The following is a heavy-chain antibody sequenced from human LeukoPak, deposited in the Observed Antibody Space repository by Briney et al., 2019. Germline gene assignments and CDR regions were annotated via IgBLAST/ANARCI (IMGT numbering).Heavy chain of an antibody. D-gene: IGHD2-2*01. CDR3: ARLWGYCGSTSCYWEDWYFDL. V-gene: IGHV1-69*13. CDR2: IIPIFGTA. Sequence: GASVKVSCKASGGTFSSYAISWVRQAPGQGLEWMGGIIPIFGTANYAQKFQGRVTITADESTSTAYMELSSLRSEDTAVYYCARLWGYCGSTSCYWEDWYFDLWGRGTLVTVSS. CDR1: GGTFSSYA. J-gene: IGHJ2*01.